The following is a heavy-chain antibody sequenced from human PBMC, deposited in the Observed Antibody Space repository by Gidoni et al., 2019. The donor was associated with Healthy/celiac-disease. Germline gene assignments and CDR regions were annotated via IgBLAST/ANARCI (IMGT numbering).Heavy chain of an antibody. CDR2: ISRSSSYT. D-gene: IGHD2-15*01. Sequence: QVQLVESGGGLVKPGGSLRLSCAASGFTFSYYYMSWIRQAPGKGLEWVSYISRSSSYTNYADSVKGRFTISRDNAKNSLYLQMNSRRAEDTAVYYCARVSGVVVAVGVFDIWGQGTMVTVSS. CDR3: ARVSGVVVAVGVFDI. CDR1: GFTFSYYY. V-gene: IGHV3-11*06. J-gene: IGHJ3*02.